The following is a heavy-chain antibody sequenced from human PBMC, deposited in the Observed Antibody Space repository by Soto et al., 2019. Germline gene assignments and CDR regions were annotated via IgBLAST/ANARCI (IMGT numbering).Heavy chain of an antibody. V-gene: IGHV3-30*18. Sequence: QVQLVESGGGVDQPGRSLRLSCAASGFTFSNYGIHWVRQAPGNGLEWVAVISRDGSVRYYADSVKGRFTISRDNSKNTLYLQVNNLRAEDTAVYYCAKEYCGGHCSSDYFDYWGQGTLVTVSS. CDR3: AKEYCGGHCSSDYFDY. CDR1: GFTFSNYG. J-gene: IGHJ4*02. CDR2: ISRDGSVR. D-gene: IGHD2-21*01.